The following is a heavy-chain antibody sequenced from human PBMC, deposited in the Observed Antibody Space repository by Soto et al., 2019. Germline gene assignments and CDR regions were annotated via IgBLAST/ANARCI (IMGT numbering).Heavy chain of an antibody. CDR1: GFTLGSYA. D-gene: IGHD1-26*01. V-gene: IGHV3-30-3*01. J-gene: IGHJ2*01. CDR2: ISYDGSGK. Sequence: QVQLVESGGGVVQPGRSLRLSCVASGFTLGSYAIHWVRQAPGKGLEWVAAISYDGSGKYYADSVKGRFTISRDNSKNTLYLQMNSLRVEDTAVYDCARDARIGTDWYFDLWGRGTLVTVSS. CDR3: ARDARIGTDWYFDL.